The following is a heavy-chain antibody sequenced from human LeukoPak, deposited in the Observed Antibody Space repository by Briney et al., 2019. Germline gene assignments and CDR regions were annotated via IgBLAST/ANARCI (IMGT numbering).Heavy chain of an antibody. J-gene: IGHJ4*02. V-gene: IGHV1-8*02. D-gene: IGHD3-10*01. CDR2: MNPNSGNT. CDR3: ARAHFGDYFDY. Sequence: ASVKVSCKASGGTFSSYAISWVRQAPGQGLEWMGWMNPNSGNTGYAQKFQGRVTMTRNTSISTAYMELSSLRSEDTAVYYCARAHFGDYFDYWGQGTLVTVSS. CDR1: GGTFSSYA.